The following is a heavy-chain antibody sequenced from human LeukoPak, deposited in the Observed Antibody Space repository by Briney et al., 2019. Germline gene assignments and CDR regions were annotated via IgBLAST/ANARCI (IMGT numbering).Heavy chain of an antibody. CDR1: GYSISSGYY. J-gene: IGHJ4*02. D-gene: IGHD3-9*01. CDR2: IYHSGST. V-gene: IGHV4-38-2*02. Sequence: SETLSLTCTVSGYSISSGYYWGWIRQPPGKGLEWIGSIYHSGSTYYNPSLKSRVTISVDTSKNQFSLKLSSVTAADTAVYYCARLDYDILTGYYPFDYWGQGTLVTVSS. CDR3: ARLDYDILTGYYPFDY.